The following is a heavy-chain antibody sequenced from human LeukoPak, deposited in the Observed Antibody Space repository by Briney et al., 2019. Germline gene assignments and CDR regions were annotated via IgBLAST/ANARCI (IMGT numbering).Heavy chain of an antibody. CDR2: IYYSGST. V-gene: IGHV4-38-2*02. J-gene: IGHJ3*02. D-gene: IGHD6-19*01. CDR1: GYSITTGYY. Sequence: SETLSLTCTVSGYSITTGYYWGWIRQPPGKGLEWIGSIYYSGSTYYNPSLKSRVTISVDTSKNQFSLKLSSVTAADTAVYYCASGGYSSGWFDAFDIWGQGTMVTVSS. CDR3: ASGGYSSGWFDAFDI.